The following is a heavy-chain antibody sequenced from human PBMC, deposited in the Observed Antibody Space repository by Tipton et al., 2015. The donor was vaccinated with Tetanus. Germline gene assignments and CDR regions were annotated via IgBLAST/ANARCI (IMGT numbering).Heavy chain of an antibody. CDR2: MNPASGNT. D-gene: IGHD3-10*01. Sequence: QSGAEVKKPGASVKVSCKASGYTFTSYDINWVRQATGQGLEWMGWMNPASGNTGYAQKFQGRVTMTRDTSMSTAFMELSRLRSDDTAVYYCARELGGSGFPDYWGQGTLVTVSS. V-gene: IGHV1-8*01. CDR3: ARELGGSGFPDY. CDR1: GYTFTSYD. J-gene: IGHJ4*02.